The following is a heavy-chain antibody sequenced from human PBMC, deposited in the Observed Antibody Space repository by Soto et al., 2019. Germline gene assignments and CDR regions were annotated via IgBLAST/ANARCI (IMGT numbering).Heavy chain of an antibody. CDR3: ARDPLQVATNPEEEFDP. Sequence: GGSLRLSCAASGFTFSSYSMNWVRQAPGKGLEWVSSISSSSSYIYYADSVKGRFTISRDNAKNSLYLQMNSLRAEDTAVYYCARDPLQVATNPEEEFDPWGQGTLVTVSS. D-gene: IGHD5-12*01. CDR2: ISSSSSYI. J-gene: IGHJ5*02. CDR1: GFTFSSYS. V-gene: IGHV3-21*01.